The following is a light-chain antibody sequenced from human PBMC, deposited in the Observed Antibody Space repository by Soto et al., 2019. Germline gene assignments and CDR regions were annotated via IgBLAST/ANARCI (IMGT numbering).Light chain of an antibody. CDR2: DNI. J-gene: IGLJ2*01. V-gene: IGLV1-51*01. CDR3: GAWDNVLSVML. CDR1: LSNIEINY. Sequence: QSVLTQPPSVSAAPGQTVTISCTGSLSNIEINYVSWYQHLPETAPQLLIFDNIRRPSGIPDRFSASKSGASATLDITGLQTGDEAEYYCGAWDNVLSVMLFGGGTKLTVL.